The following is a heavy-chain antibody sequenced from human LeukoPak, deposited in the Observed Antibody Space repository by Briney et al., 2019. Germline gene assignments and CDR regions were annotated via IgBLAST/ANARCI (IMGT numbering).Heavy chain of an antibody. V-gene: IGHV3-30*18. CDR3: TKEGASGSRYNFDY. Sequence: PGGSLRLSCAASGFTFSSHGIHWVRQAPGKGLQWVAVVSSDGGTTYYADSVKGRFTISRDNSKNTMYLQMNSLRAEDTAMYYCTKEGASGSRYNFDYWDQGTLVTVSS. CDR1: GFTFSSHG. J-gene: IGHJ4*02. CDR2: VSSDGGTT. D-gene: IGHD1-26*01.